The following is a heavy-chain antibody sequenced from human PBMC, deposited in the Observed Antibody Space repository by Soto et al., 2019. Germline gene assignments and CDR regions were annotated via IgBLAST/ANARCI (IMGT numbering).Heavy chain of an antibody. Sequence: QVQLVESGGGVVQPGKSLRLSCAASGFTFSGYGMHWVRQAPGKGLEWVAVIWYDGSNKYYVDSVKGRFTISRDNSKNTVYLQMNSLRAEDTAVYYCARPGYCTGGSCSFFLYWGQGTLVTVSS. J-gene: IGHJ4*02. CDR1: GFTFSGYG. CDR2: IWYDGSNK. V-gene: IGHV3-33*01. D-gene: IGHD2-15*01. CDR3: ARPGYCTGGSCSFFLY.